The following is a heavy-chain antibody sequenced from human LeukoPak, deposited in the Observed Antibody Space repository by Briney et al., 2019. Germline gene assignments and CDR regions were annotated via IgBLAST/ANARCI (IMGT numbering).Heavy chain of an antibody. CDR1: GYTFTGYY. CDR3: ARDLDVGSSSGGY. V-gene: IGHV1-2*02. J-gene: IGHJ4*02. Sequence: ASVKVSCKASGYTFTGYYMHWVRQAPGQGLEWMGWINPNSGGTNYAQKFQGRVTMTRDTSISTVYMELSSLRSEDTAVYYCARDLDVGSSSGGYWGQGTLVTVSS. D-gene: IGHD6-6*01. CDR2: INPNSGGT.